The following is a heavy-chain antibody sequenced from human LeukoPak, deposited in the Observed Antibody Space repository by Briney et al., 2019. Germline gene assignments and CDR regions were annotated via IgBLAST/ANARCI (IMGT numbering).Heavy chain of an antibody. Sequence: GGSLRLSCAASGFTFDDYAMHWVRQVPGKGLEWVAGISWNGDHVGFVDALKGRFTISRDNAEKSLYLQMNSLRAEDTAVYYCARGSSAGASLRHDYWGQGTLVTVSS. CDR3: ARGSSAGASLRHDY. CDR1: GFTFDDYA. CDR2: ISWNGDHV. D-gene: IGHD1-26*01. V-gene: IGHV3-9*01. J-gene: IGHJ4*02.